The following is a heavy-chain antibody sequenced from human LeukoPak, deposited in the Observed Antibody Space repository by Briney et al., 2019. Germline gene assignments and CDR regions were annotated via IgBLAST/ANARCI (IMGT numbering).Heavy chain of an antibody. V-gene: IGHV3-66*01. CDR3: ARLIAAAGRIKFGSWFDP. Sequence: GGSLRLSCAASGFTVSTNYMSWVRQAPGKGLEWVSVIYSGGSTYYADSVKGRFTISTDNSKNTLYLQINSRRPEDTAVYYCARLIAAAGRIKFGSWFDPWGQGTLVTVSS. CDR1: GFTVSTNY. CDR2: IYSGGST. J-gene: IGHJ5*02. D-gene: IGHD6-13*01.